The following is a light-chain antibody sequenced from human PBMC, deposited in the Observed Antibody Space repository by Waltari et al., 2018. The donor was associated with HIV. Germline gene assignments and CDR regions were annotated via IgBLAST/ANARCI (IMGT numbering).Light chain of an antibody. CDR3: QQYDSTPLT. V-gene: IGKV4-1*01. CDR1: QSVLYSSNNKNY. CDR2: WAS. Sequence: DIVMTQSPDSLAVSLGERATINCKSSQSVLYSSNNKNYLAWYQQKPGQPPKLFIYWASTRESGVPDRFSGSGSGTDFTLTISSLQAEDGAVYYCQQYDSTPLTFGGGTKVEIK. J-gene: IGKJ4*01.